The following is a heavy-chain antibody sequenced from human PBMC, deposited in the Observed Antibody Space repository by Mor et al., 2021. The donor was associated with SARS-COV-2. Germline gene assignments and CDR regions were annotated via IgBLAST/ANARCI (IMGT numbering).Heavy chain of an antibody. CDR3: ARGNFWTGYYFSP. J-gene: IGHJ6*04. CDR2: SGST. V-gene: IGHV4-34*01. D-gene: IGHD3-3*01. Sequence: SGSTKYNPSLKRRVTISIDTSKKQFSLRLNSVTAADTAVYLCARGNFWTGYYFSPGGEGTTVTVSS.